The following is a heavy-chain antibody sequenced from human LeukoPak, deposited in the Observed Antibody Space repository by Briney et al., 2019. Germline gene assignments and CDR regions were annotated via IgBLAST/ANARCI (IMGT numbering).Heavy chain of an antibody. V-gene: IGHV1-2*02. CDR1: GYTFTGYY. Sequence: KVSCKASGYTFTGYYMHWVRQAPGQGLEWMGWTNPNSGGTNYAQKFQGRVTMTRDTSISTAYMELSRLRSDDTAVYYCAMSGVLRYFDWLGYWGQGTLVTVSS. CDR2: TNPNSGGT. CDR3: AMSGVLRYFDWLGY. D-gene: IGHD3-9*01. J-gene: IGHJ4*02.